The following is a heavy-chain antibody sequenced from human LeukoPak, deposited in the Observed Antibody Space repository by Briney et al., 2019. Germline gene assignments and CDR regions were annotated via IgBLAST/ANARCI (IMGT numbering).Heavy chain of an antibody. V-gene: IGHV1-18*01. D-gene: IGHD3-10*01. CDR2: ISAYNGNT. CDR1: GYTFTSYG. CDR3: AREDLWFGVSPVDP. J-gene: IGHJ5*02. Sequence: GASVKVSCKASGYTFTSYGISWVRQAPGQGLEWMGWISAYNGNTNYAQKLQGRVTMTTDTSTSTAYMELRSLRSDDTAVYYCAREDLWFGVSPVDPWGQGTLVTVSS.